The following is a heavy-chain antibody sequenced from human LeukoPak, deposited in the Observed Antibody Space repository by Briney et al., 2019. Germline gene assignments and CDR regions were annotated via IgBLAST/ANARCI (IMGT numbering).Heavy chain of an antibody. D-gene: IGHD5-12*01. CDR3: ARGRGAFDI. V-gene: IGHV4-34*01. J-gene: IGHJ3*02. Sequence: SETLSLTCAVYGGSFSGYDWSWIRQPPGKGLEWIGEINHSGSTNYNPSLKSRVTISVDTSKNQFSLKLSSVTAADTAVYYCARGRGAFDIWGQGTMVTVSS. CDR1: GGSFSGYD. CDR2: INHSGST.